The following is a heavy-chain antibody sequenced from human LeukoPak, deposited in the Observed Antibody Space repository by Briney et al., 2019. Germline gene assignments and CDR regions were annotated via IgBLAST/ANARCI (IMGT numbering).Heavy chain of an antibody. J-gene: IGHJ5*02. V-gene: IGHV3-30*18. CDR3: AKESVDTAMVMENWFDP. Sequence: GGSLRLSCAASGLTFSSYGMHWVRQAPGKGLEWVAVISYDGSNKYYADSVKGRFTISRDNSKNTLYLQMNSLRAEDTAVYYCAKESVDTAMVMENWFDPWGQGTLVTVSS. CDR2: ISYDGSNK. CDR1: GLTFSSYG. D-gene: IGHD5-18*01.